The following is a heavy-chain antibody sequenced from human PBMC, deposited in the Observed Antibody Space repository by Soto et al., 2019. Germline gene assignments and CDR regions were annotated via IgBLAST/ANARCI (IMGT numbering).Heavy chain of an antibody. CDR1: GYTFTSYY. CDR2: INPSGGST. D-gene: IGHD6-19*01. CDR3: ARDGGEQWLVS. J-gene: IGHJ5*02. Sequence: QVQLVQSGAEVKKPGASVKVSCKASGYTFTSYYMHWVRQAPGQGLEWMGIINPSGGSTSYAQKFQGRVTMTRDTATSTVYMEMSSLRSEDTAVYYCARDGGEQWLVSWGQGTLVTVSS. V-gene: IGHV1-46*01.